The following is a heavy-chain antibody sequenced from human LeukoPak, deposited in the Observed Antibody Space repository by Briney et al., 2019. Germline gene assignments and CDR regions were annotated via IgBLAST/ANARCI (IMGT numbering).Heavy chain of an antibody. Sequence: SETLSLTCTVSGGSISSYYWSLIRQPPGKGLEWIGYIYYSGSTNYNPSLKSRVTIAVDTSKNQFSLKLSSVTAADTAVDYCAKDRDIAGSRFDYLGQGTLVTVSS. CDR3: AKDRDIAGSRFDY. V-gene: IGHV4-59*01. CDR1: GGSISSYY. CDR2: IYYSGST. J-gene: IGHJ4*02. D-gene: IGHD5-12*01.